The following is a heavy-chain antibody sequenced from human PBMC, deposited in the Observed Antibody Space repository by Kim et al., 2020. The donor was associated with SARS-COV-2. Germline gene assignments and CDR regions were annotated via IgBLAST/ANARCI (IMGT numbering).Heavy chain of an antibody. D-gene: IGHD3-10*01. CDR3: ARVGLGSMVRGVIIQAMDV. Sequence: SETLSLTCTVSGGSISSYYWSWIRQPPGKGLEWIGYIYYSGSTNYNPSLKSRVTISVDTSKNQFSLKLSSVTAADTAVYYCARVGLGSMVRGVIIQAMDVWGQGTTVTVSS. V-gene: IGHV4-59*01. CDR1: GGSISSYY. J-gene: IGHJ6*02. CDR2: IYYSGST.